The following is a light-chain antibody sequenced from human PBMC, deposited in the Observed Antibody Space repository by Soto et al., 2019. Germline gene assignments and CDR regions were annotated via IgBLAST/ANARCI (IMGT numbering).Light chain of an antibody. V-gene: IGKV3-15*01. CDR1: QSVRSN. CDR2: GAS. J-gene: IGKJ2*01. Sequence: EIVMTQSPATLSVSPGERATLSCRSSQSVRSNLAWYQQKPGQAPRLLIYGASSRATGIPVRFSGSGSGTEFTLTISSLQYEDFAVYYCQQYNNWPNTFGQGTKLEIK. CDR3: QQYNNWPNT.